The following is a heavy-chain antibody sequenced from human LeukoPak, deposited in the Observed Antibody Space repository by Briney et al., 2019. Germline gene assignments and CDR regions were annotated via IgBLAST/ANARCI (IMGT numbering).Heavy chain of an antibody. D-gene: IGHD6-6*01. Sequence: GGSLRLSCAASGFSFSSCEMNWVRQAPGKGLEWVSYISSSGSTMYSADSVKGRFTISRDNAKNSLYLQMNSLRAEDTAIYYCSGQYSSSSVVDYWGQGTLVTVSS. CDR3: SGQYSSSSVVDY. J-gene: IGHJ4*02. V-gene: IGHV3-48*03. CDR1: GFSFSSCE. CDR2: ISSSGSTM.